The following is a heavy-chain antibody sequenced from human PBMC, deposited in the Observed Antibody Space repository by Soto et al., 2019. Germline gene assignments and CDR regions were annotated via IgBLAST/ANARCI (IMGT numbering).Heavy chain of an antibody. Sequence: ESGGGLVQPGRSLRLSCAASGFTFDDYAMHWVRQAPGKGLEWVSGISWNSGSIGYADSVKGRFTISRDNAKNSLYLQMNSLRAEDTALYYCAKGKTGIAVAAPFDYWGQGTLVTVSS. CDR2: ISWNSGSI. D-gene: IGHD6-19*01. J-gene: IGHJ4*02. CDR3: AKGKTGIAVAAPFDY. CDR1: GFTFDDYA. V-gene: IGHV3-9*01.